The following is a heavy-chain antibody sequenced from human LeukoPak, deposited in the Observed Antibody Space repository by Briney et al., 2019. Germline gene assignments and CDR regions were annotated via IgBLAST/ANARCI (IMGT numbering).Heavy chain of an antibody. J-gene: IGHJ4*02. CDR2: IYYSGST. V-gene: IGHV4-59*08. CDR3: ARRGSGSPFDY. CDR1: GGSFTSDY. D-gene: IGHD3-10*01. Sequence: SETLSLTCTVSGGSFTSDYWSWIRQPPGKGLEWIGYIYYSGSTNYNPSLKSRVTISVDTSKNQFSLKLSSVTAADTAVYYCARRGSGSPFDYWGQGTLVTVSS.